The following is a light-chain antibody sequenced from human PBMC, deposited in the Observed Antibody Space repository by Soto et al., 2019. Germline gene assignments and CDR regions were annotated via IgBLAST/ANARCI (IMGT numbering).Light chain of an antibody. Sequence: DIQMTQSPSSVSASVGDRVTITCRASQGISNWLAWYQQKPGRAPQLLIYGASTLQCGVPSRFSGSGSGTDFTLTISSLQPEDFATYYCQQCNSFPITFGQGTRLEIK. CDR3: QQCNSFPIT. V-gene: IGKV1-12*01. J-gene: IGKJ5*01. CDR2: GAS. CDR1: QGISNW.